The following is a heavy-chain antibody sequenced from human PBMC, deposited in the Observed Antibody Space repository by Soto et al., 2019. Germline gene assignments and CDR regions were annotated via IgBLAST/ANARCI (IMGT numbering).Heavy chain of an antibody. Sequence: GGSLRLSCVASGFTFSNYAMHWVRQAPGKGLEWVAVIPSDGSNKYYADSVKGRFTISRDNSKHTLSLQMNSLRAEDTAVYYWASTGYCSGGSCENWFDPWGQGTLVTVSS. CDR3: ASTGYCSGGSCENWFDP. CDR1: GFTFSNYA. V-gene: IGHV3-30-3*01. CDR2: IPSDGSNK. J-gene: IGHJ5*02. D-gene: IGHD2-15*01.